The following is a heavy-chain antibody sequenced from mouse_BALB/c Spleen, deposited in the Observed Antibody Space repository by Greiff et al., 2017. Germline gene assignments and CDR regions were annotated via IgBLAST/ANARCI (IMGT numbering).Heavy chain of an antibody. CDR3: TRAYYGNFFDY. D-gene: IGHD2-10*01. J-gene: IGHJ2*01. Sequence: EVKLVESGGDLVKPGGSLKLSCAASGFTFSSYTMSWVRQTPEKRLEWVATISSGGSYTYYPDSVKGRFTISRDNAKNTLYLQMSSLKSEDTAMYYCTRAYYGNFFDYWGQGTTLTVSS. V-gene: IGHV5-6-4*01. CDR1: GFTFSSYT. CDR2: ISSGGSYT.